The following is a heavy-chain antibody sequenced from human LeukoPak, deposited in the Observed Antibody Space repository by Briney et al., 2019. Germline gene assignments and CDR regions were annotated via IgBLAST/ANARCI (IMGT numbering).Heavy chain of an antibody. CDR2: IYYSGST. D-gene: IGHD4-17*01. J-gene: IGHJ4*02. Sequence: PSETLSLTCTVSGGSIGTYYWSWIRQTPGKGLEWIGYIYYSGSTSYNPSLKSRVTISVDTSKKQFSLKLSSVTAADTAVYYCARLLTVMYFDYWGQGTLVTVSS. CDR1: GGSIGTYY. V-gene: IGHV4-59*08. CDR3: ARLLTVMYFDY.